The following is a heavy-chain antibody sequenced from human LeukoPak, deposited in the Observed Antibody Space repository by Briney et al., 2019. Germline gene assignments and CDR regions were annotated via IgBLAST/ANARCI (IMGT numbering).Heavy chain of an antibody. D-gene: IGHD6-19*01. CDR3: VRDLRGGAVSGTDRFDP. CDR1: GYTFTGYY. J-gene: IGHJ5*02. Sequence: ASVKVSCKASGYTFTGYYMHWVRQAPGQGLEWMGRINPSSGGSDYAQSFQGRVTMTRDTSITTAYMDLSRLRSDDTAVYYCVRDLRGGAVSGTDRFDPWGQGTLVTVSS. CDR2: INPSSGGS. V-gene: IGHV1-2*06.